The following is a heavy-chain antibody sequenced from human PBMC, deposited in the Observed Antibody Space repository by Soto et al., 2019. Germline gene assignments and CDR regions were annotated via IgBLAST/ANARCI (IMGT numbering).Heavy chain of an antibody. Sequence: EVQLVESGGGLVKPGGSLRLSCAATRFTFSSYSINWVRQAPGKGLEWVSSISSSSSYIYYADSVKGRLTISRDNAKNSLYLQMNSLRAEDTAVYYCARDHYDSSGYLASLGYWGQGTLVTVSS. V-gene: IGHV3-21*01. J-gene: IGHJ4*02. CDR3: ARDHYDSSGYLASLGY. D-gene: IGHD3-22*01. CDR2: ISSSSSYI. CDR1: RFTFSSYS.